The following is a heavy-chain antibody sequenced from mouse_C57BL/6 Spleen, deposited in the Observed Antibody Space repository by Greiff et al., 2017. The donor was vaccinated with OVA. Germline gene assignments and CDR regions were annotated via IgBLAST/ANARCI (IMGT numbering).Heavy chain of an antibody. J-gene: IGHJ2*01. Sequence: VQLQQSGAELVRPGTSVKVSCTASGYAFTNYLIEWVKQRPGQGLEWIGVINPGSGGTNYNEKFKGKATLTADKSSSTAYMQLSSLTSEDSAVYFCAREGTTVYFDYWGQGTTLTVSS. CDR2: INPGSGGT. D-gene: IGHD1-1*01. V-gene: IGHV1-54*01. CDR3: AREGTTVYFDY. CDR1: GYAFTNYL.